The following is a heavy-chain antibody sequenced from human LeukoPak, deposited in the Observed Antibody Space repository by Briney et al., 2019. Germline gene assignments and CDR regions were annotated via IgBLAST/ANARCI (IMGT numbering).Heavy chain of an antibody. D-gene: IGHD4-23*01. CDR1: GGSISSYY. Sequence: SETLSLTCTVSGGSISSYYWSWIRQPPGKGLEWIGYIYKSESTNYNPSLKSRVTMSVDRSKNQFSLKLSSVTAADTAVYYCATRTTVVTPLGAFDIWGQGIMVTVSS. CDR2: IYKSEST. V-gene: IGHV4-59*12. J-gene: IGHJ3*02. CDR3: ATRTTVVTPLGAFDI.